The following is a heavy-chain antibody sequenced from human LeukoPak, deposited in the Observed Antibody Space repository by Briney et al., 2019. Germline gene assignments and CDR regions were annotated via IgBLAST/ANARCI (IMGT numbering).Heavy chain of an antibody. V-gene: IGHV4-59*01. CDR2: IYYSGST. Sequence: SETLSLTCTVSGGSISSYYWSWIRQPPGKGLEWIGYIYYSGSTNYNPSLKSRVTISVDTSKNQFSLKLSSVTAADTAVYYCARADYYYYYMDVWGKGTTVTVSS. CDR3: ARADYYYYYMDV. J-gene: IGHJ6*03. CDR1: GGSISSYY.